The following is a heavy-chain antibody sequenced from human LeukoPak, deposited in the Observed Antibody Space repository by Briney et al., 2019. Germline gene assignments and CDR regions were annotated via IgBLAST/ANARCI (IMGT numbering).Heavy chain of an antibody. CDR1: GYTFTGYY. CDR2: INPNSGGT. CDR3: ARAPPITRGPFDP. D-gene: IGHD3-10*01. J-gene: IGHJ5*02. V-gene: IGHV1-2*02. Sequence: ASVKVSCKASGYTFTGYYMHWVRRAPGQGLEWMGWINPNSGGTIYAQKFRGRVTMTRDTSISTVYMELSRLRSDDTAVYYCARAPPITRGPFDPWGQGTLVTVSS.